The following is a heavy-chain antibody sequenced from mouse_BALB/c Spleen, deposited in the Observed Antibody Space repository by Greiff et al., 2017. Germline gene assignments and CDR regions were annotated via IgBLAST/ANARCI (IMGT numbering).Heavy chain of an antibody. CDR1: GYTFTSYY. D-gene: IGHD2-2*01. CDR3: ARSEGGYQYYYAMDY. Sequence: QVQLQQSGPELVKPGASVRISCKASGYTFTSYYIHWVKQRPGQGLEWIGWIYPGNVNTKYNEKFKGKATLTADKSSSTAYMQLSSLTSEDSAVYFCARSEGGYQYYYAMDYWGQGTSVTVSS. V-gene: IGHV1S56*01. J-gene: IGHJ4*01. CDR2: IYPGNVNT.